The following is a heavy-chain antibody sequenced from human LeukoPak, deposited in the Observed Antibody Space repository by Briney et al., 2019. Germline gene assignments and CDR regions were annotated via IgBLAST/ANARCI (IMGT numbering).Heavy chain of an antibody. V-gene: IGHV4-59*01. CDR2: IYYSGST. CDR1: GGSISSYY. CDR3: ARVGRYGYNLEYFDY. Sequence: SETLSLTCTVSGGSISSYYWSWIRQPPGKGLEWIGYIYYSGSTNYNPSLKSRVTISVDASKNQFSLKLSSVTAADTAVYYCARVGRYGYNLEYFDYWGQGTLVTVSS. J-gene: IGHJ4*02. D-gene: IGHD5-24*01.